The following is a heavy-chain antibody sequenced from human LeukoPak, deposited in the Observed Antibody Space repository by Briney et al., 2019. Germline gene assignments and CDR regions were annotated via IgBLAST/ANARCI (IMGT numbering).Heavy chain of an antibody. CDR2: IKEDGSQE. V-gene: IGHV3-7*03. CDR1: GFTFSSYW. D-gene: IGHD3-10*01. Sequence: PGGSLRLSCAASGFTFSSYWMHWVRRAPGKGLEWVANIKEDGSQEYFVDSVEGRFTISRDNAKNSLYLQMNSLRAEDTAVYYCARESRRITMVRGLDMDVWGKGTTVTVSS. CDR3: ARESRRITMVRGLDMDV. J-gene: IGHJ6*04.